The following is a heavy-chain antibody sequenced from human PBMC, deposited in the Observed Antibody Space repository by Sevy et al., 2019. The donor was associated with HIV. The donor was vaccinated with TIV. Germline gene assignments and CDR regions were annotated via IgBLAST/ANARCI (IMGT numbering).Heavy chain of an antibody. CDR2: ISGSGGST. V-gene: IGHV3-23*01. CDR3: AKDRLNYDSSGYYYGIFDY. J-gene: IGHJ4*02. CDR1: GFTFSSYA. D-gene: IGHD3-22*01. Sequence: GGSLRLSCAASGFTFSSYAMSWVRQAPGKGLEWVSAISGSGGSTYYADSGKGRFTISRDNSKNTLYLQMNSLRAEDTAVYYCAKDRLNYDSSGYYYGIFDYWGQGTLVTVSS.